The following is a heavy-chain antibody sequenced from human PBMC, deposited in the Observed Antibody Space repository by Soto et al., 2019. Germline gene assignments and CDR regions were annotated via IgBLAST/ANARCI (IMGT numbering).Heavy chain of an antibody. V-gene: IGHV3-64D*06. J-gene: IGHJ4*02. CDR3: VKEGGVVWGVYDY. CDR1: GFTFSNYA. Sequence: EVQLVESGGGLVQPGGSLRLSCSASGFTFSNYAMHWVRQSPGKGLEYVSAISSDGGRTYYPDSVKGRFTISRDISKNTLYLQMISLRAEDTAVYYCVKEGGVVWGVYDYWGQGTLVTVSS. D-gene: IGHD3-10*01. CDR2: ISSDGGRT.